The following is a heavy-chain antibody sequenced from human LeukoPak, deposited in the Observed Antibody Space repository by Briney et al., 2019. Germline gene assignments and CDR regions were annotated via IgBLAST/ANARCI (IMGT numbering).Heavy chain of an antibody. CDR3: ATHPGGLQSGFDN. CDR2: IHPGDSDT. CDR1: GYIFTNYW. D-gene: IGHD5-24*01. V-gene: IGHV5-51*01. J-gene: IGHJ4*02. Sequence: KPGESLKISCQVSGYIFTNYWIGWVRQMPGKGLEYMGIIHPGDSDTRYSPSFQGQVTISVDRSSSTAYIQWSRLKASDTAMYYCATHPGGLQSGFDNWGQGTLVTVSS.